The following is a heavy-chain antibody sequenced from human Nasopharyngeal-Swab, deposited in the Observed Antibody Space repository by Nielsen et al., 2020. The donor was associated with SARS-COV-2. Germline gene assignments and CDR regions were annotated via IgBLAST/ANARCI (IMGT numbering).Heavy chain of an antibody. J-gene: IGHJ5*02. CDR2: IIPSEGST. Sequence: WVRQAPGQGLEWLGLIIPSEGSTAYAQKFQGRVTMTRDTSTSTAYMELSSLRSDDTAVYFCARGAVHHMLDLWGQGTRVTVSS. D-gene: IGHD3-16*01. CDR3: ARGAVHHMLDL. V-gene: IGHV1-46*01.